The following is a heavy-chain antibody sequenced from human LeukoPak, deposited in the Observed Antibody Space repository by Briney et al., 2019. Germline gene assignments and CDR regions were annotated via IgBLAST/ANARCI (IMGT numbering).Heavy chain of an antibody. Sequence: GGSLRLSCAASGFPFGSYAMTWVRQAPGKGLESVSVITDGADRYYADSVKGRFTISRDNSQNTVHLQMDNLRADDTAVYYCAKVDYWSPENYLDSWGQGTLVTVSS. CDR1: GFPFGSYA. D-gene: IGHD1-1*01. J-gene: IGHJ4*02. CDR3: AKVDYWSPENYLDS. V-gene: IGHV3-23*01. CDR2: ITDGADR.